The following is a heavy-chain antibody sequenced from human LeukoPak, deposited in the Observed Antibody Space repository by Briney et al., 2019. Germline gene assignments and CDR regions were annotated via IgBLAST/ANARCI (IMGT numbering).Heavy chain of an antibody. CDR1: GFTFSSYA. V-gene: IGHV3-64*02. Sequence: GGSLRLSCAASGFTFSSYAMHWVRQAPGKGLQYVSAISSNGGSTYYADSVKCRFTISRDNSKNTLYLQMGSLRGEDMAVYYCARGGSSSWSPIDYWGQGTLVTVSS. CDR3: ARGGSSSWSPIDY. J-gene: IGHJ4*02. D-gene: IGHD6-13*01. CDR2: ISSNGGST.